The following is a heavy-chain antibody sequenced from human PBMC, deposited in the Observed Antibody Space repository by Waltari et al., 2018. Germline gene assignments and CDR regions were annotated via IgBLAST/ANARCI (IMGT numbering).Heavy chain of an antibody. J-gene: IGHJ6*02. D-gene: IGHD6-13*01. CDR3: ARVVAAAGTGYYYYGMDV. Sequence: QVQLVQSGAEVKKPGASVKVSCKASGYTFTGYYMHWVRQAPGQGLEWMGRINPNSGGTNYAQKFQGRVTMTRDTSISTAYMELSRLRSDDTAVYYCARVVAAAGTGYYYYGMDVWGQGTTVTVSS. V-gene: IGHV1-2*06. CDR2: INPNSGGT. CDR1: GYTFTGYY.